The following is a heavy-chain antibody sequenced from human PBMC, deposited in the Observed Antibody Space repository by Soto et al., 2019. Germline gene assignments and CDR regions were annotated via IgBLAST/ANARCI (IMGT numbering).Heavy chain of an antibody. CDR1: GYTFTNYD. CDR3: ARKGYIGNFGLDV. Sequence: ASVKVSCKASGYTFTNYDVAWVRRAPGQGLQWMGWISFSKGKTYYEQSFQGRVTMTTDTVTATGYMEVRSLRSDDTAVYYCARKGYIGNFGLDVWGQGTTVTGS. D-gene: IGHD5-12*01. CDR2: ISFSKGKT. J-gene: IGHJ6*02. V-gene: IGHV1-18*01.